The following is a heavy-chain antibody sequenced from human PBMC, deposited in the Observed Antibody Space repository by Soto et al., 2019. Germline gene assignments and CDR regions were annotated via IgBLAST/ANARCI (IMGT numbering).Heavy chain of an antibody. Sequence: PGGSLRLSCTVSGFTIGDYSMSWFRQAPGEGLEWVGFIRGKPFGGTTEYAASVKGRFSIARDDFRNIVYLQMNSLKIEDTATYYCVRVEYGWGIRQVQSDPRGQGTQVTVSS. CDR3: VRVEYGWGIRQVQSDP. J-gene: IGHJ5*02. D-gene: IGHD3-10*01. V-gene: IGHV3-49*03. CDR1: GFTIGDYS. CDR2: IRGKPFGGTT.